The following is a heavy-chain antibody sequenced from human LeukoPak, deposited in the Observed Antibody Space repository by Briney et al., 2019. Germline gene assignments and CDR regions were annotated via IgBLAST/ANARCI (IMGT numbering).Heavy chain of an antibody. V-gene: IGHV4-39*02. Sequence: SETLSLTCTVSGGSISSSSYYWGWIRQPPGKGLEWIGSIYYSGSTYYNPSLKSRATISVDTSKNHFSLKVSSVTAADTAVYYCARRIIAAAAYFDYWGQGTLVTVSS. D-gene: IGHD6-13*01. J-gene: IGHJ4*02. CDR1: GGSISSSSYY. CDR2: IYYSGST. CDR3: ARRIIAAAAYFDY.